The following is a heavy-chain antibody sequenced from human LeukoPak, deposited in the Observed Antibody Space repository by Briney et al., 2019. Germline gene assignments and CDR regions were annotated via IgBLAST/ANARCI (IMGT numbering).Heavy chain of an antibody. V-gene: IGHV1-69*05. CDR1: GGTFSNYT. Sequence: SVKVSCKTSGGTFSNYTINWVRQAPGQGLEWMGRLIPIFGTTNYGQRFRDRVTITTDESTSTAYMELSSLRSDDTAVYYCATSGGYWNVFDYWGQGTLVTVSS. CDR2: LIPIFGTT. J-gene: IGHJ4*02. CDR3: ATSGGYWNVFDY. D-gene: IGHD3-22*01.